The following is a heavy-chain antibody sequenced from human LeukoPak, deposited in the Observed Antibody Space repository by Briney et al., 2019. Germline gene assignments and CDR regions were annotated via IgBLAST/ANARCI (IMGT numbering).Heavy chain of an antibody. J-gene: IGHJ4*02. V-gene: IGHV3-23*01. Sequence: GGSLRLSCAASGFTFSSYAMSWVRQAPGKGLEWVSGIRGSGGYTYYADSVQGRFTISRDNSKSTLCLQMNSLRAEDTAVYYCAKQLGYCSDGSCYFPYWGQGTLVTVSS. CDR3: AKQLGYCSDGSCYFPY. D-gene: IGHD2-15*01. CDR2: IRGSGGYT. CDR1: GFTFSSYA.